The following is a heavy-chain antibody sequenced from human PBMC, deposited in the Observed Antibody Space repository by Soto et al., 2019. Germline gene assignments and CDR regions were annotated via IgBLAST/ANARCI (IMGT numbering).Heavy chain of an antibody. D-gene: IGHD3-3*01. V-gene: IGHV3-30*18. J-gene: IGHJ1*01. Sequence: GGSLRLSCAASGFTFSSYGMHWVRQAPGKGLEWVAVISYDGSNKYYADSVKGRFTISRDNSKNTLYLQMNSLRAEDTAVYYCAKDLNGRRTYYDFWSGFQHWGQGTLVTVSS. CDR1: GFTFSSYG. CDR2: ISYDGSNK. CDR3: AKDLNGRRTYYDFWSGFQH.